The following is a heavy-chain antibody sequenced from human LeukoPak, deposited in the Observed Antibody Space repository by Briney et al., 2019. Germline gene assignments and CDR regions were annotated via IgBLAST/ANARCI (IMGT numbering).Heavy chain of an antibody. Sequence: GESLKISCKGSEYSFTSSMIGGGHQMLEKGLKWLGIIYPGDSDTRYSPSFQGQVSISADKSISTAYLQWSSLKASDTAMYYCARRGHARYYYYGMDVWGQGTTVTVSS. J-gene: IGHJ6*02. CDR3: ARRGHARYYYYGMDV. CDR1: EYSFTSSM. V-gene: IGHV5-51*07. CDR2: IYPGDSDT.